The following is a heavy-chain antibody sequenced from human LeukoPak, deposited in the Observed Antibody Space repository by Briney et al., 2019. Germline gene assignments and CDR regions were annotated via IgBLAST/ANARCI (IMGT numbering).Heavy chain of an antibody. CDR2: ISYDGSNK. D-gene: IGHD3-22*01. J-gene: IGHJ4*02. V-gene: IGHV3-30*18. CDR3: AKVTTYYYDSSGYPTDY. Sequence: GGSLRLSCAASGFTFSSYGMRWVRQAPGKGLEWVAVISYDGSNKYYADSVKGRFTISRDNSKNTLYLQMNSLRAEDTAVYYCAKVTTYYYDSSGYPTDYWGQGTLVTVSS. CDR1: GFTFSSYG.